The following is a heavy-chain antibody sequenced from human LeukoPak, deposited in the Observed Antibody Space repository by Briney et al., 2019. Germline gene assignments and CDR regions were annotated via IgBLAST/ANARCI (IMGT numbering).Heavy chain of an antibody. V-gene: IGHV3-33*06. CDR2: IWSDGSDK. CDR1: GFTFSHYG. CDR3: AKAAQRGFDYSNSLQN. J-gene: IGHJ1*01. Sequence: GGSLRLSCAASGFTFSHYGMHWVRQTPGAGLEWVAVIWSDGSDKYYAKSVKGRFTISRDNSKNSLFLQMNSLRAEDTAVYYCAKAAQRGFDYSNSLQNWGQGSLVTVSS. D-gene: IGHD4-11*01.